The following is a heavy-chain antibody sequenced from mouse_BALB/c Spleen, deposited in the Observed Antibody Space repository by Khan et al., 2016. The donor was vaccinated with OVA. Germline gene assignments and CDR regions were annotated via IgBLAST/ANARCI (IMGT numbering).Heavy chain of an antibody. V-gene: IGHV2-2*02. D-gene: IGHD2-4*01. CDR2: IWSGGST. CDR3: ARNYDYDEGLAY. J-gene: IGHJ3*01. Sequence: QVQLQQSGPGLVQPSQSLSITCTVSGFSLTTYGVHWVRQSPGKGLEWLGVIWSGGSTDYNAAFLSRLNISKDNSKSQAFFKMNSLQANDTAIYXCARNYDYDEGLAYWGQGTLVTVSA. CDR1: GFSLTTYG.